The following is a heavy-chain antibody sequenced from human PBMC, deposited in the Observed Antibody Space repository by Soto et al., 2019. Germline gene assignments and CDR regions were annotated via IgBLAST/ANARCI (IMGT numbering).Heavy chain of an antibody. V-gene: IGHV4-34*01. CDR3: GRGGGLYCGGDCSPNYYYYYMDV. Sequence: QVQLQQWGAGLLKPSETLSLTCAVYGGSFSGYYWSWIRQPPGKGLEWIGEINHSGSTNYNPSLKGGVTISVDPSKNQFSLKLSSVAAGDTAVYYWGRGGGLYCGGDCSPNYYYYYMDVWGKGTTVTVSS. D-gene: IGHD2-21*01. J-gene: IGHJ6*03. CDR2: INHSGST. CDR1: GGSFSGYY.